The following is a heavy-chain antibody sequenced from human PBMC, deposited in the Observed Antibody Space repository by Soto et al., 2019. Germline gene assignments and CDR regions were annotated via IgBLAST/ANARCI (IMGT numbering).Heavy chain of an antibody. CDR2: ISGSGGST. Sequence: GGSLRLSCAASGFTFSSYAMSWVRQAPGEGLEWVSAISGSGGSTYYADAVNGRFTISRDNSKITLYLQMNSLRSEDTAVYYCAKTGSILVGYAFDIWGQGTIVTVS. D-gene: IGHD3-22*01. J-gene: IGHJ3*02. CDR3: AKTGSILVGYAFDI. V-gene: IGHV3-23*01. CDR1: GFTFSSYA.